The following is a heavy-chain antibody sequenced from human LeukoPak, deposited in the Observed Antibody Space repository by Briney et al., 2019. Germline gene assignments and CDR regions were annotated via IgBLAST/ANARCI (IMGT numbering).Heavy chain of an antibody. J-gene: IGHJ3*02. CDR2: ISWNSGGI. V-gene: IGHV3-9*01. Sequence: GGSLRLSCAASGFTFDDYAMHWVRQAPGKGLEWVSGISWNSGGIGYADSVKGRFTISRDNAKNSLYLQMNSLRAEDTAVYYCARDRAFFSSGYRDAFDIWGQGTMVTVSS. D-gene: IGHD3-22*01. CDR3: ARDRAFFSSGYRDAFDI. CDR1: GFTFDDYA.